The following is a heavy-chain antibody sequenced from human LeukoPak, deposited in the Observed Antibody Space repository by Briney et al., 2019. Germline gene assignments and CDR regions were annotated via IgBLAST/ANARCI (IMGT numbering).Heavy chain of an antibody. CDR3: ARGGSSWPRPVDY. D-gene: IGHD6-13*01. Sequence: SETLSLTCTVSGGSINTPNYYWGWIRQTPGKGLEWIGNIFYSGSTYYNPSLKSRVTISVDTSKNQFSLKLSSVTAADTAVYYCARGGSSWPRPVDYWGQGTLVTVSS. J-gene: IGHJ4*02. CDR1: GGSINTPNYY. CDR2: IFYSGST. V-gene: IGHV4-39*01.